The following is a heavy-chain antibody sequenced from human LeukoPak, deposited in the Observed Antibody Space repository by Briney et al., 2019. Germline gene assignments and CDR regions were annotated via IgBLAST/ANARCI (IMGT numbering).Heavy chain of an antibody. D-gene: IGHD2-2*01. J-gene: IGHJ5*02. V-gene: IGHV4-39*01. CDR2: IYYSGST. CDR3: ARGRYCSSTSLIPCWFDP. CDR1: GGSISSSSYY. Sequence: PSETLSLTCTVSGGSISSSSYYWGWIRQPPGKGLEWIGSIYYSGSTYYNPSLKSRVTISVDTSKNQFSLKLSSVTAADTAVCYCARGRYCSSTSLIPCWFDPWGQGTLVTVSS.